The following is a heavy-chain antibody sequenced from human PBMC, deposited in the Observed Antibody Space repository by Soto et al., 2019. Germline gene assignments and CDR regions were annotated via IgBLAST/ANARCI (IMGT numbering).Heavy chain of an antibody. V-gene: IGHV3-23*01. CDR2: ISGSGASK. J-gene: IGHJ4*02. Sequence: EVELLESGGGMVQPGGSLRLSCVASGFTFSRHALAWVRQVPGKGLEWVSAISGSGASKYDADSVKGRFTISRDNSNNTLFLQMNSLRADATAVYYCAKAPGVIVVGAAFYHWGRGIPVIVSS. CDR1: GFTFSRHA. CDR3: AKAPGVIVVGAAFYH. D-gene: IGHD3-22*01.